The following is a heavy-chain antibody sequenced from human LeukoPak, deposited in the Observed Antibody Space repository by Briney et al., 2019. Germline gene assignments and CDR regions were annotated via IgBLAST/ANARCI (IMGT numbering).Heavy chain of an antibody. CDR1: GYTFTGYY. J-gene: IGHJ4*02. V-gene: IGHV1-2*04. D-gene: IGHD1-7*01. Sequence: ASVKVSCKASGYTFTGYYMHWVRRAPGQGLEWMGRINPNSGGTNYAQKFQGWVTMTRDTSISTAYMELSRLRSDDTAVYYCARAGTGTTNFDYWGQGTLVTVSS. CDR2: INPNSGGT. CDR3: ARAGTGTTNFDY.